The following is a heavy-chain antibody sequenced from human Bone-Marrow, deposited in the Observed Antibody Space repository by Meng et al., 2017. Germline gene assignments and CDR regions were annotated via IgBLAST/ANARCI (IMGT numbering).Heavy chain of an antibody. D-gene: IGHD3-22*01. Sequence: GESLEIPCADSGFTFSRYAMRWVRQAPGQGLEWVSGISGSGGGTYYADSVKGRFTISSDNSKNTLYLQMNSLRAEDTAVYYCAKSSGFLFPHDYWGQGTLVTVSS. CDR2: ISGSGGGT. V-gene: IGHV3-23*01. CDR1: GFTFSRYA. J-gene: IGHJ4*02. CDR3: AKSSGFLFPHDY.